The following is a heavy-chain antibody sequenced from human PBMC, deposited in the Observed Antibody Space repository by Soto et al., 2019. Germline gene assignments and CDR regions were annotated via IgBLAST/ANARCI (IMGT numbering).Heavy chain of an antibody. CDR1: GDSVGNGPYY. Sequence: QVRLQESGPGLVKPSETLSLSCLVSGDSVGNGPYYWSWIRQSPGEGLEWIAYIYYSGSTDVNPSLESRVNISIDMSKNQFFLELCSVTAADAAVYFCARVVSSCHSGGRYYYYGMGVCGQGTTVAISS. CDR3: ARVVSSCHSGGRYYYYGMGV. V-gene: IGHV4-61*01. D-gene: IGHD1-26*01. J-gene: IGHJ6*02. CDR2: IYYSGST.